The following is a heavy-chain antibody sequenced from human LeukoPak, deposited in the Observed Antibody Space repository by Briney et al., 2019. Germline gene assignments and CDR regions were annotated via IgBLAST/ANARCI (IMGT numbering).Heavy chain of an antibody. V-gene: IGHV4-39*07. CDR3: ARGPLKARCGLLGSSCLVQH. CDR1: GGSISSSSYY. J-gene: IGHJ1*01. Sequence: SETLSLTCTVSGGSISSSSYYWGWIRQPPGKGLEWIGSIYYSGRTYYNPSLKSRVTISVDTSKNQFSLKLSSVTAADTAVYYCARGPLKARCGLLGSSCLVQHWGQGTLVTVSS. D-gene: IGHD6-13*01. CDR2: IYYSGRT.